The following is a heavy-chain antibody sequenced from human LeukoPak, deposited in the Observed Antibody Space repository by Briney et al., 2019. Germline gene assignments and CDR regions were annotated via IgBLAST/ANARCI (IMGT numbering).Heavy chain of an antibody. V-gene: IGHV4-39*07. D-gene: IGHD3-10*01. J-gene: IGHJ1*01. CDR1: SGSVSNSHYY. Sequence: SETLSLTCTVSSGSVSNSHYYWAWVRQPPGKGLEWLGSIYYSGSTYYNPSLKSRVTISVDTSKNQFSLKLSSVTAADTAVYYCARRRGYFQHWGQGTLVTVSS. CDR2: IYYSGST. CDR3: ARRRGYFQH.